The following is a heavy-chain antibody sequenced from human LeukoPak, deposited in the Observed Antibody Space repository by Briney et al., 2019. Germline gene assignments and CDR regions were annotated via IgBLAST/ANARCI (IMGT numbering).Heavy chain of an antibody. CDR1: GYTFTSYD. CDR2: MNPNSGNT. J-gene: IGHJ4*02. CDR3: ARSPIMITFGGVIAPPFDY. V-gene: IGHV1-8*01. Sequence: ASVKVSCTASGYTFTSYDINWVRQATGQGLEWMGWMNPNSGNTGYAQKFQGWVTMTRDTSISTAYMELSRLRSDDTAVYYCARSPIMITFGGVIAPPFDYWGQGTLVTVSS. D-gene: IGHD3-16*02.